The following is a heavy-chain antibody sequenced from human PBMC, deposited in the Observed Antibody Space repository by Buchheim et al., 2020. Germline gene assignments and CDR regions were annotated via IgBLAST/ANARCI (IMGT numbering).Heavy chain of an antibody. CDR3: ARDSGRGFDY. D-gene: IGHD2-8*02. V-gene: IGHV3-74*01. Sequence: EVQLVESGGGLVQPGGSLRLSCAASVFTFSGSWMHWVRQAPGKGLVWVSRISSDGSGTSYADSVKGRFTISRDNANNTLSLQMNSLRAEDTAVYFCARDSGRGFDYWGQGTL. CDR2: ISSDGSGT. CDR1: VFTFSGSW. J-gene: IGHJ4*02.